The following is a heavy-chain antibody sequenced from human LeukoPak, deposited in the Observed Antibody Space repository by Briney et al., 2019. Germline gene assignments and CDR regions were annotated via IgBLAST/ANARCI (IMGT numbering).Heavy chain of an antibody. CDR1: GGSISSSSYY. CDR2: IYYNGAT. J-gene: IGHJ4*02. CDR3: AREDRVGATTGSDH. D-gene: IGHD1-26*01. V-gene: IGHV4-39*01. Sequence: SETLSLTCTVSGGSISSSSYYWGWIRQPPGKGLQSIGTIYYNGATQYNPSLKSRVTVSVDTSKNQFSLKLTSVTAADTAVYYCAREDRVGATTGSDHWGQGTLVTVSS.